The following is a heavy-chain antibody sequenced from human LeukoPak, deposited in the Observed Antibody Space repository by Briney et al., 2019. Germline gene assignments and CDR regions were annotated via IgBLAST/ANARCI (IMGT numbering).Heavy chain of an antibody. CDR2: ISAYNGNT. CDR3: ARERITGTTSADNYYYYYYMDV. V-gene: IGHV1-18*01. J-gene: IGHJ6*03. D-gene: IGHD1-7*01. Sequence: ASVKVSCKASGYTFTSYGISWVRQAPGQGLEWMGWISAYNGNTNYAQKLQGRVTMTTDTSTSTAYMELRSLRSDDTAVYYCARERITGTTSADNYYYYYYMDVWGKGTTVTVSS. CDR1: GYTFTSYG.